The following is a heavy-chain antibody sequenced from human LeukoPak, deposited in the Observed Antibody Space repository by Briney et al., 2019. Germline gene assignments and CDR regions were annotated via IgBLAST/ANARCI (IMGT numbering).Heavy chain of an antibody. Sequence: GGSLRLSRAASGFTFTSYAMSWVRQAPGKGLEWVSGVISSGGSTYYADSVKGRFTISRDNSKNTLYLQMNSLRAEDTAVYYCAKLWSTSRGAFDIWGQGRMVTVSS. D-gene: IGHD1-1*01. CDR2: VISSGGST. J-gene: IGHJ3*02. CDR3: AKLWSTSRGAFDI. V-gene: IGHV3-23*01. CDR1: GFTFTSYA.